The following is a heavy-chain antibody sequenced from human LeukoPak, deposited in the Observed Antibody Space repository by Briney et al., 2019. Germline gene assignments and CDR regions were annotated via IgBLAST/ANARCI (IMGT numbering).Heavy chain of an antibody. CDR1: GFTFSSYG. CDR2: IRYDGSNK. D-gene: IGHD6-19*01. J-gene: IGHJ4*02. Sequence: GGSLRLSCAATGFTFSSYGMHWVRQAPGKGLEWVAFIRYDGSNKYYADSVKGRFTISRDNSKNTLHLQMNSLRAEDTAVYYCAKDLSSGWYCDYWGQGTLVTVSS. CDR3: AKDLSSGWYCDY. V-gene: IGHV3-30*02.